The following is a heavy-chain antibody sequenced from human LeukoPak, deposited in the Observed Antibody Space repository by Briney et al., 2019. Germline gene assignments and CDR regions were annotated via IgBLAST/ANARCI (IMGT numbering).Heavy chain of an antibody. CDR1: GFTFNDYA. Sequence: GGSLRLSCVASGFTFNDYAMHWVREAPGKGLEWGSSITWNSGTIGYADSVKGRFTISRDNAKNSLYLQMNSLRPEDTAFYYCARTITARRYYYYSMDVWGKGTTVTVSS. CDR2: ITWNSGTI. V-gene: IGHV3-9*01. J-gene: IGHJ6*03. D-gene: IGHD6-6*01. CDR3: ARTITARRYYYYSMDV.